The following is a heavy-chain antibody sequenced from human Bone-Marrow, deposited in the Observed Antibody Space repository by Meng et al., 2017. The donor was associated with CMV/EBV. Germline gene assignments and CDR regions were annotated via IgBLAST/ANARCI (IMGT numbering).Heavy chain of an antibody. D-gene: IGHD3-3*01. V-gene: IGHV2-70*04. CDR1: GVSVTTGGVR. J-gene: IGHJ5*02. Sequence: QTLSLTCDLSGVSVTTGGVRMSWIRQSPGKALEWLARVDWDDDKFYSKSLKSRLTIYKDTYKNQVVLMMTNMDPVDTAPYYCVPKSGSGYGHHWLDPCGPGMLVTVSS. CDR3: VPKSGSGYGHHWLDP. CDR2: VDWDDDK.